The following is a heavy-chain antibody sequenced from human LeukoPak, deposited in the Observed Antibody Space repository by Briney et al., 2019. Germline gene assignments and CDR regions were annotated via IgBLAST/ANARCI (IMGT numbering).Heavy chain of an antibody. Sequence: ASVKVSCKTSGYAFTDYYMHWVRQAPGQGLEWMGWINPKSGGTIYAQNFQGRVTLTRDMSVSTVYMELSRLRSDDTAVYYCARAGRYDTSAYYYRYWGQGTLVTVSS. D-gene: IGHD3-22*01. CDR1: GYAFTDYY. J-gene: IGHJ4*02. V-gene: IGHV1-2*02. CDR3: ARAGRYDTSAYYYRY. CDR2: INPKSGGT.